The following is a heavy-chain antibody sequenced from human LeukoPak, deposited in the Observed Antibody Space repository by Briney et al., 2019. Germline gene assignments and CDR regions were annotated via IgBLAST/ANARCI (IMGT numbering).Heavy chain of an antibody. V-gene: IGHV3-11*01. CDR2: ISSRGGTR. J-gene: IGHJ4*02. Sequence: GGSLRLSCAASGFTFSDYYMNRIRQAPGKGLEWIAYISSRGGTRDCADSVKGRFTISRDNAKNSLYLQMNSLRAEDTAVYYCARGSSDYQYWGQGTLVTVSS. CDR3: ARGSSDYQY. CDR1: GFTFSDYY. D-gene: IGHD3-22*01.